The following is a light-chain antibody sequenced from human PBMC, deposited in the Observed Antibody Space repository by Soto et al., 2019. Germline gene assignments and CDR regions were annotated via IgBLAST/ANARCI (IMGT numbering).Light chain of an antibody. CDR2: GAS. CDR1: PSLSRP. J-gene: IGKJ1*01. CDR3: QQYGSSPRWT. Sequence: EIVLSQCTPTLSVSPRERAPPFCRASPSLSRPLAWYQQKPGQAPRLLIYGASTRATAIPARFSGSGSGTDFTLTISRLEPEDFAVYYCQQYGSSPRWTFGQGTKGDIK. V-gene: IGKV3-20*01.